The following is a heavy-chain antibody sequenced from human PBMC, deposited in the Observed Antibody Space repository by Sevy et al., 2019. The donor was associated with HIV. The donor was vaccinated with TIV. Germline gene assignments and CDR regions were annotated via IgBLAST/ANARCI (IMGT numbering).Heavy chain of an antibody. CDR3: AREARGRTGGFDI. J-gene: IGHJ3*02. D-gene: IGHD3-10*01. Sequence: ASVKVSCKASGYTFTSYAMHWVRQAPGQRLEWMGWINAGNGNAKYSQKFQGRVTITRDTSARTAYMELSSLRYDDTAVYYCAREARGRTGGFDIWGQGTMVTVSS. V-gene: IGHV1-3*01. CDR2: INAGNGNA. CDR1: GYTFTSYA.